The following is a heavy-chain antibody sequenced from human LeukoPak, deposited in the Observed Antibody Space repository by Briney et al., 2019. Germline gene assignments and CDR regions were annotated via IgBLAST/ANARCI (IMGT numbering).Heavy chain of an antibody. D-gene: IGHD3-16*02. CDR1: GGSISSYY. CDR3: ARVSGDYVWGSYRLNWFDP. Sequence: PSETLSLTCTVSGGSISSYYWSWIRQPPGKGLEWIGYIYYSGSTNYNPSLKSRVTISVDTSKNQISLKLSSVTAADTAVYYCARVSGDYVWGSYRLNWFDPWGQGTLVTVSS. V-gene: IGHV4-59*01. J-gene: IGHJ5*02. CDR2: IYYSGST.